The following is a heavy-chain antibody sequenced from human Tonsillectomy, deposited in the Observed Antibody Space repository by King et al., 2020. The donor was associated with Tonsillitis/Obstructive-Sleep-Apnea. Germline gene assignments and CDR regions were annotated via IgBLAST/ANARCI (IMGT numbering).Heavy chain of an antibody. CDR1: GGSISSSSYY. CDR2: IYYSGST. J-gene: IGHJ4*02. V-gene: IGHV4-39*01. Sequence: LQLQESGPGLVKPSETLSLTCTVSGGSISSSSYYWGWIRQPPGKGLEWIGSIYYSGSTYYNPALKSRVTISVDTSKNQFSLKLSSVTAADTAVYYCASQLTGDTPKFDYWGQGTLVTVSS. D-gene: IGHD7-27*01. CDR3: ASQLTGDTPKFDY.